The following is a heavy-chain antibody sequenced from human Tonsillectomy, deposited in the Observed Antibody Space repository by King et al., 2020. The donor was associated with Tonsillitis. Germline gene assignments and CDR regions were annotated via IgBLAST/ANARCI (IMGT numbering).Heavy chain of an antibody. CDR2: IYYSGST. D-gene: IGHD2-2*01. J-gene: IGHJ4*02. CDR1: GGSISSSAYY. Sequence: QLQESGPGLVKPSETLSLTCTVSGGSISSSAYYWGWIRQPPGKGLEWIGSIYYSGSTYYKPSLKSRVTISVDTSKNQLSLKLSSVTDADTAVYYCARGVYCSSTSCYLYYFDYWGQGTLVTVSS. CDR3: ARGVYCSSTSCYLYYFDY. V-gene: IGHV4-39*07.